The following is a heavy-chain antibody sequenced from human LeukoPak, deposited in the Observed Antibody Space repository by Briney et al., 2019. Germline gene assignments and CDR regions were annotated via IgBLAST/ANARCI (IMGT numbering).Heavy chain of an antibody. CDR2: INPNSGGT. CDR3: ARQQVDTAHGAFDI. J-gene: IGHJ3*02. CDR1: GYTLTGYY. D-gene: IGHD5-18*01. Sequence: ASVKVSSKASGYTLTGYYMHWVRQAPGQGLEWMGRINPNSGGTNYAQKFQGRVTMTRDTSISTAYMELSRLRSDDTAVYYCARQQVDTAHGAFDIWGQGTMVTVSS. V-gene: IGHV1-2*06.